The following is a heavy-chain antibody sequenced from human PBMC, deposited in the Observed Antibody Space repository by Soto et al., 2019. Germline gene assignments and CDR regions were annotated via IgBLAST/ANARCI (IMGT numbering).Heavy chain of an antibody. CDR1: GYTFTSYG. J-gene: IGHJ6*04. V-gene: IGHV1-18*01. CDR2: ISAYSGNT. D-gene: IGHD2-2*01. Sequence: ASVKVSCKASGYTFTSYGISWVRQAPGQGLEWMGWISAYSGNTNYAQKFQGRVTMTTNTSTSTAYMELSSLRSEDTAVYYCARGKDVVVVPSEMDVWGKGTTVTVSS. CDR3: ARGKDVVVVPSEMDV.